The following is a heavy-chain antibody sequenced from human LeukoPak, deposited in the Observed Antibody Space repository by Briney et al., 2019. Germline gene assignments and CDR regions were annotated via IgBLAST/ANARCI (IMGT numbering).Heavy chain of an antibody. J-gene: IGHJ5*01. CDR1: GFTFSRYA. CDR3: FTGSAYYYDS. D-gene: IGHD3-22*01. Sequence: GRSLRLSCAAYGFTFSRYAMHWVRQAPGKGLEWVAVTSPDGNEKYYADSVKGRFTISRDNSKNTVFLQMNSLSTEDTAVYSCFTGSAYYYDSWGQGALVTVSS. CDR2: TSPDGNEK. V-gene: IGHV3-30*01.